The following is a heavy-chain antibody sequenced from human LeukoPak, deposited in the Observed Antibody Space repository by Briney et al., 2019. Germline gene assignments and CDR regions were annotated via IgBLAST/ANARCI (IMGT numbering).Heavy chain of an antibody. CDR2: ISGSGGSP. J-gene: IGHJ4*02. CDR3: AKGSRGSYYGSYYDY. D-gene: IGHD1-26*01. Sequence: ARGSLRLSCAASEFTFSSYAMSWVRQAPGKGLEWVLTISGSGGSPYYADSVKGRFTISRDNSKNTLYLQMNSLRADDTAVYYCAKGSRGSYYGSYYDYWGQGTLVAVSS. CDR1: EFTFSSYA. V-gene: IGHV3-23*01.